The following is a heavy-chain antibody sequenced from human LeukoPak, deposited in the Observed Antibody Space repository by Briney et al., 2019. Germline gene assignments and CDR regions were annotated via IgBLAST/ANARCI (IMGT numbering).Heavy chain of an antibody. V-gene: IGHV3-21*01. Sequence: GGSLRLSCAASGFTFSSYSMNWVRQAPGKGLEWVASISNSSCMYYADSVKGRFTISRDNAKNSLYLQMNSLRAEDTAVYYCARDHGSGSHYFDYWGQGTLVTVSS. CDR2: ISNSSCM. D-gene: IGHD3-10*01. J-gene: IGHJ4*02. CDR1: GFTFSSYS. CDR3: ARDHGSGSHYFDY.